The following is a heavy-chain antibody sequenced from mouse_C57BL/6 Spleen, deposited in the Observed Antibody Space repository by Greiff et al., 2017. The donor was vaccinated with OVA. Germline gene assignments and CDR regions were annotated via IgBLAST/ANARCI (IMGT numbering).Heavy chain of an antibody. CDR3: ARGADGYYNY. J-gene: IGHJ2*01. V-gene: IGHV1-54*01. Sequence: VQLQQSGAELVRPGTSVKVSCKASGYAFTNYLIEWVKQRPGQGLEWIGVINPGSGGTNYNEKFKGKATLTADKSSSTAYMQLSSLTSEDSAVYFCARGADGYYNYWGQGTTLTVSS. CDR2: INPGSGGT. D-gene: IGHD2-3*01. CDR1: GYAFTNYL.